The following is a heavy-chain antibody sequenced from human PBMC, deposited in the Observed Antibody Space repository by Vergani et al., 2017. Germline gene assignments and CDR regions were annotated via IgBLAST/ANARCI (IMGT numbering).Heavy chain of an antibody. D-gene: IGHD2-2*02. J-gene: IGHJ6*02. CDR3: ATRVVPPAIRNYYYYGMDV. Sequence: QVQLVQSGAEVKKPGASVQVSCKVSGDTLTELSMHWVRQAPGKGLEWMGGFDPEDGETIYAQKFQGRVIMTEDTSTDTAYMELSSLRSEDTAVYYCATRVVPPAIRNYYYYGMDVWGQGTTVTVSS. CDR2: FDPEDGET. CDR1: GDTLTELS. V-gene: IGHV1-24*01.